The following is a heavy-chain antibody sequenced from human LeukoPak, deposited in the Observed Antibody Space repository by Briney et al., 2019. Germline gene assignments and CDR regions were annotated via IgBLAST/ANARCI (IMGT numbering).Heavy chain of an antibody. D-gene: IGHD1-7*01. J-gene: IGHJ3*02. CDR2: MNPNSGNT. V-gene: IGHV1-8*01. CDR1: GYTFTSYD. Sequence: ASVKVSFKASGYTFTSYDINWVRQPTGQGLAGMGCMNPNSGNTGYAQKFQGRVTMTRNTSISTAYMELSSLRSEDTAVYYCARVGTTHDAFDIWGQGTMVTVSS. CDR3: ARVGTTHDAFDI.